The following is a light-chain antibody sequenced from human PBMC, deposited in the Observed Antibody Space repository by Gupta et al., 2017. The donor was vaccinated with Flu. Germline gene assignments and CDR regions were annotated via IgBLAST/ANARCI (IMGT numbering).Light chain of an antibody. J-gene: IGLJ2*01. CDR2: YNSDSDK. CDR1: SEMTVDDYT. V-gene: IGLV5-37*01. CDR3: MVWPSSAWL. Sequence: CTLPSEMTVDDYTIFWFQQRPGSPPRYLLQYNSDSDKDQGSGVPSRFSGSKDVSANAGILFISGLQSEDEADYYCMVWPSSAWLLGGGTKLSVL.